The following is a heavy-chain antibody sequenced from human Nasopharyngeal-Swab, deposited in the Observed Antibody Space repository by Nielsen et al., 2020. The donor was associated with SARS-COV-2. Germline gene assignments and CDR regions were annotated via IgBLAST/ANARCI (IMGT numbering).Heavy chain of an antibody. CDR2: INPSGGST. V-gene: IGHV1-46*01. Sequence: ASVKVSCKASGYTFTSYYMHWVRQAPGQGLEWMGIINPSGGSTSYAQKFQGRVTMTRDTSTSTVYMELSSLRSDDTAVYYCARGNSIVGNYYYYGMDVWGQGTTVTVSS. D-gene: IGHD1-26*01. CDR3: ARGNSIVGNYYYYGMDV. J-gene: IGHJ6*02. CDR1: GYTFTSYY.